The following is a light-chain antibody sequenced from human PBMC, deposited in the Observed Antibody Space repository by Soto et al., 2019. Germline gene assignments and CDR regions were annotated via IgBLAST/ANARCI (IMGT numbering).Light chain of an antibody. CDR2: GNN. V-gene: IGLV1-40*01. CDR1: SSNIGAGYD. CDR3: FSFTTDWTHV. Sequence: QSVLTQPPSVSGAPGQRVTISCTGSSSNIGAGYDVQWYQQLPGTAPKLLIFGNNNRPTGVPDRFSGSKSGTSASLAITGLQTEDEADYFCFSFTTDWTHVFGNGTKVTVL. J-gene: IGLJ1*01.